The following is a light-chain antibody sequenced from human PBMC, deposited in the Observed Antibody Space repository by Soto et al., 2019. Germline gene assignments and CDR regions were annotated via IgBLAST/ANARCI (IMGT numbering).Light chain of an antibody. Sequence: EIVLTQSPGTLSLSAGERATLSCRASQSVSSIYLAWYQQRPGQAPRLLIYGTTSRATGIPDRFSGSGSGTDFTLTISRLEPADFAVYYCQQYNNWPPYTFGQGTKLEIK. J-gene: IGKJ2*01. CDR3: QQYNNWPPYT. V-gene: IGKV3-20*01. CDR1: QSVSSIY. CDR2: GTT.